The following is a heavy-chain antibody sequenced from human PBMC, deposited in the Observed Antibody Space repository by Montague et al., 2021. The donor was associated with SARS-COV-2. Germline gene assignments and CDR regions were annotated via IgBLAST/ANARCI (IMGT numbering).Heavy chain of an antibody. Sequence: SETLSLTCTGSGGSISSYYWSWIRQSAGKGLEWIGRIHTSGSTDYNPSHNSRVTMSVDTSKNQFSLKLSSVTAADTAVYYCASGKYYDFWSGYYSHDYVSGMDVWGQGTTVTVSS. J-gene: IGHJ6*02. CDR3: ASGKYYDFWSGYYSHDYVSGMDV. V-gene: IGHV4-4*07. CDR1: GGSISSYY. CDR2: IHTSGST. D-gene: IGHD3-3*01.